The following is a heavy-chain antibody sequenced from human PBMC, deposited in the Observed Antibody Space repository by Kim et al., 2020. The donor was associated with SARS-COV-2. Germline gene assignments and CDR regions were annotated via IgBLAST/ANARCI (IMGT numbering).Heavy chain of an antibody. J-gene: IGHJ6*01. D-gene: IGHD3-16*01. CDR2: IYSGGST. V-gene: IGHV3-66*01. CDR3: ARDLRWCWGRQYYYYGM. CDR1: GFTVSSNY. Sequence: GGSLRLSCAASGFTVSSNYMSWVRQAPGKGLEWVSVIYSGGSTYYAESVKGRFTISRDNTTNTLYLQKNSRRAEDTAVHYCARDLRWCWGRQYYYYGM.